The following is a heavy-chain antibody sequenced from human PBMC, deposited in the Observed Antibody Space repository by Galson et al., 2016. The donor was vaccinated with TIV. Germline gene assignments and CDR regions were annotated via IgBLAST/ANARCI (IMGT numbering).Heavy chain of an antibody. Sequence: SLRLSCAASGFSFSSYSMNWVRQAPGKGLEWVSSISRGGSNYIYYADSVKGRFIISRDSPKNSLDLQMNSLSAEDTAVYYCTRDGPLFGVEIDYWGQGTLVTVSS. CDR3: TRDGPLFGVEIDY. CDR1: GFSFSSYS. D-gene: IGHD3-3*01. V-gene: IGHV3-21*01. J-gene: IGHJ4*02. CDR2: ISRGGSNYI.